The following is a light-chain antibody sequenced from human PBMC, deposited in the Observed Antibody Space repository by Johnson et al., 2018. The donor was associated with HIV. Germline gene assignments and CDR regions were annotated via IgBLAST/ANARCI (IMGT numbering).Light chain of an antibody. CDR3: GTWDTSLSAGV. Sequence: QSVLTQPPSVSAAPGQKVTISCSGSSSNIGSNYVSWYQQLPGTAPKLLIYENNKRPSGIPDRFSGSKSGTYANLGLTGLHTGDEADYYCGTWDTSLSAGVFGTGTKVTVL. J-gene: IGLJ1*01. CDR2: ENN. V-gene: IGLV1-51*02. CDR1: SSNIGSNY.